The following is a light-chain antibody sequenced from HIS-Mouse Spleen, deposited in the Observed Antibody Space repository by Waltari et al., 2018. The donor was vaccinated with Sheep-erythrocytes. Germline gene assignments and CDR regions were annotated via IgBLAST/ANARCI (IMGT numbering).Light chain of an antibody. V-gene: IGLV2-11*01. CDR1: SSDVGGSTY. CDR3: CSYAGSYNHV. J-gene: IGLJ1*01. CDR2: DVS. Sequence: QSALTQPRSVSGSPGQSVPISCTGTSSDVGGSTYVSWYQQHPGKDPKLMIYDVSKRPSGVPDRFSGSKSGNTASLTISGLQAEDEADYYCCSYAGSYNHVFATGTKVTVL.